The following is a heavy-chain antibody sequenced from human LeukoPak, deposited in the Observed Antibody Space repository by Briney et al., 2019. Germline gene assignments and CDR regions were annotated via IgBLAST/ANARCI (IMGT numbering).Heavy chain of an antibody. CDR3: ARVRGVIIGSNWFDP. V-gene: IGHV1-2*02. Sequence: ASVKVSCKASGYTFTGYYMHWVRQAPGQGLEWMGWINPNSGGTNYAQKFQGRVTMTRDTSISTAYMELSRLRSDDTAVYYCARVRGVIIGSNWFDPWGQGTLVTVSS. D-gene: IGHD3-10*01. J-gene: IGHJ5*02. CDR2: INPNSGGT. CDR1: GYTFTGYY.